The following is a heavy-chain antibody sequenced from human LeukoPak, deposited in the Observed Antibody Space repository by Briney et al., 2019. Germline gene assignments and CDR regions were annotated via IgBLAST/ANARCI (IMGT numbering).Heavy chain of an antibody. CDR1: GGSFSGYY. J-gene: IGHJ4*02. D-gene: IGHD3-10*01. CDR2: INHSGST. V-gene: IGHV4-34*01. Sequence: PSETLSLTCAVYGGSFSGYYWSWIRQPPGKGLEWIGEINHSGSTNYNPSLKSRVTISVDTSKNQFSLKLSSVTAADTAVYYCATYLWFGPPYYFDYWGQGTLVTVSS. CDR3: ATYLWFGPPYYFDY.